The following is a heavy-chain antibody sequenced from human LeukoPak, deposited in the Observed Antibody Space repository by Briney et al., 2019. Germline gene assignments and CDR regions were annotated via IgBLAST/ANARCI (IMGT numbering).Heavy chain of an antibody. CDR3: ARGGYSSSWYDGKGNWFDP. D-gene: IGHD6-13*01. CDR1: GFTFSSYE. V-gene: IGHV3-48*03. J-gene: IGHJ5*02. Sequence: GGSLRLSCAASGFTFSSYEMNWVRQAPGKGLEWVSYISSSGSTIYYADSVKGRFTISRDNAKNSLYLQMNSPRAEDTAVYYCARGGYSSSWYDGKGNWFDPWGQGTLVTVSS. CDR2: ISSSGSTI.